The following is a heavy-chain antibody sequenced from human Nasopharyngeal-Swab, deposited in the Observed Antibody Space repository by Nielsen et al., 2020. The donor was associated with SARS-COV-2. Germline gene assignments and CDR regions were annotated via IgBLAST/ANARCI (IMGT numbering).Heavy chain of an antibody. Sequence: ASVKVSCKASGSTFTSYYLHWVRQAPGQGLEGMGIINPTDGSTSYAQKFEGRVTMTRVTSTSTVYMELNSLRSEDTAVYYCARVLPFRITGTSGMDVWGQGTTVTVSS. CDR2: INPTDGST. V-gene: IGHV1-46*01. J-gene: IGHJ6*02. D-gene: IGHD1-7*01. CDR1: GSTFTSYY. CDR3: ARVLPFRITGTSGMDV.